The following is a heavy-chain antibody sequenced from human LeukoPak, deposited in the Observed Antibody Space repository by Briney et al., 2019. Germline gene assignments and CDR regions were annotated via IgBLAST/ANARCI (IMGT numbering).Heavy chain of an antibody. J-gene: IGHJ5*02. D-gene: IGHD3-22*01. Sequence: SETLSLTCTVSGGSISSGDYYWSWIRQPPGKGLEWIGYIYYSGSTYYNPSLKSRVTISVDTSKNQFSLKLSSVTAADTAVYYCARGLSITMIVVGNWFDPWGQGTLVTVSS. CDR2: IYYSGST. CDR3: ARGLSITMIVVGNWFDP. CDR1: GGSISSGDYY. V-gene: IGHV4-30-4*01.